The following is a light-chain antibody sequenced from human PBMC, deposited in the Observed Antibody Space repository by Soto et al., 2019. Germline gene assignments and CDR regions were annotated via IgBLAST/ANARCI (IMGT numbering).Light chain of an antibody. J-gene: IGKJ1*01. V-gene: IGKV1-5*03. CDR3: QHYNSYSEA. CDR1: QTISSW. Sequence: DIQITQSPSTLSGSVGDSVTITCRASQTISSWLAWYQQKPGKAPKLLIYKASTLKSGVPSRFSGSGSGTEFTLTIRRLQTEDFATYYCQHYNSYSEAFGQGTKVDIK. CDR2: KAS.